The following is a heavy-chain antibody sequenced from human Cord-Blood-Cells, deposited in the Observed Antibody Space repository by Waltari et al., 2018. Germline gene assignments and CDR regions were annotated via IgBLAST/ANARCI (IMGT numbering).Heavy chain of an antibody. CDR3: ARVNGDYYFDY. CDR1: GGTLSRYA. V-gene: IGHV1-69*06. Sequence: QVQLVQSGAEVKKPGSSGKVSCKASGGTLSRYAISWVRQALGQGLEWMGVIIPIFGTANYAQKFQGRVTITADKSTSTAYMELSSLRSEDTAVYYCARVNGDYYFDYWGQGTLVTVSS. J-gene: IGHJ4*02. CDR2: IIPIFGTA. D-gene: IGHD4-17*01.